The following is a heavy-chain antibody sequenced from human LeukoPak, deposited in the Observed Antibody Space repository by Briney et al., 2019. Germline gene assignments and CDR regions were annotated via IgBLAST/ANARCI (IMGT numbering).Heavy chain of an antibody. CDR2: IYYSGST. J-gene: IGHJ3*02. D-gene: IGHD6-6*01. V-gene: IGHV4-39*01. CDR1: GGSISSSSYY. Sequence: SETLSLTCTVSGGSISSSSYYWGWIRQPPGKGLEWIGSIYYSGSTYYNPSLKSRVTISVDTSKNQFSLKLSSVTAADTAVYYCARRRSSSSGDAFDIWGQGTMVTVSS. CDR3: ARRRSSSSGDAFDI.